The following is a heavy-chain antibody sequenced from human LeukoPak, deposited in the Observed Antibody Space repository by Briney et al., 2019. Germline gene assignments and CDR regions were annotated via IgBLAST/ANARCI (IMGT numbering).Heavy chain of an antibody. J-gene: IGHJ4*02. V-gene: IGHV1-69*04. Sequence: ASVKVSCKASGGTFSSYAISWVRQAPGQGLEWMGRIIPILGIANYAQKFQGRVTITADKSTSTAYMELSSLRSEDTAVYYCARALRSTTTIDYWGQGTLVTVSS. CDR1: GGTFSSYA. CDR2: IIPILGIA. D-gene: IGHD1-1*01. CDR3: ARALRSTTTIDY.